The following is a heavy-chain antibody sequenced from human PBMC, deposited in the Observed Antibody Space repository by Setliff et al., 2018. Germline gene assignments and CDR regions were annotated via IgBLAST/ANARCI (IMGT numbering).Heavy chain of an antibody. D-gene: IGHD6-25*01. CDR3: ARSPANGGHDAFDI. CDR2: ISPSSIYI. J-gene: IGHJ3*02. CDR1: GFPFSIYS. V-gene: IGHV3-21*01. Sequence: GGSLRLSCAASGFPFSIYSMHWVRQAPGKGLEWVSSISPSSIYIYYADSVKGRFTISRDNAKNSLYLQMNSLGAEDTAVYYCARSPANGGHDAFDIWGQGTMVTGSS.